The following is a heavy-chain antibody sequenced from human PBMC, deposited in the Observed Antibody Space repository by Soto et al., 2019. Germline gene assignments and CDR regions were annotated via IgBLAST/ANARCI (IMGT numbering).Heavy chain of an antibody. J-gene: IGHJ1*01. CDR2: ISSSGSTI. V-gene: IGHV3-48*03. CDR3: ARGRRSGSYPRNFQH. Sequence: GGSLRLSCAASGFTFSSYEMNWVRQAPGKGLEWVSYISSSGSTIYYADSVKGRFTISRDNAKNSLYLQMNSLRAEDTAVYYCARGRRSGSYPRNFQHWGQGTLVTVSS. D-gene: IGHD1-26*01. CDR1: GFTFSSYE.